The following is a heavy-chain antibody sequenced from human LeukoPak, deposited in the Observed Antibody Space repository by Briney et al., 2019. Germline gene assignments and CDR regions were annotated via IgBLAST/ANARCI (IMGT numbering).Heavy chain of an antibody. V-gene: IGHV3-21*01. CDR1: GFTFSSYE. CDR2: ISTSSSYI. D-gene: IGHD6-19*01. Sequence: GGSLRLSCAASGFTFSSYEMNWVRQAPGKGPEWVSSISTSSSYIYYADSVKGRFTISRDNAKNSLSLQMNSLRAEDTAVYYCARARDGSGWYTDGFDIWGQGTVVTVSS. CDR3: ARARDGSGWYTDGFDI. J-gene: IGHJ3*02.